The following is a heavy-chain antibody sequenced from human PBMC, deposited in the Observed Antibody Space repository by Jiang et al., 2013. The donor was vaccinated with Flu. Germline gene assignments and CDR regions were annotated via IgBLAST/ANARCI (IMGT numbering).Heavy chain of an antibody. V-gene: IGHV3-30-3*01. D-gene: IGHD3-3*01. J-gene: IGHJ6*02. CDR1: GFTFSSYA. CDR3: AREGRITIFGVPPYGMDV. Sequence: ASGFTFSSYAMHWVRQAPGKGLEWVAVISYDGSNKYYADSVKGRFTISRDNSKNTLYLQMSSLRAEDTAVYYCAREGRITIFGVPPYGMDVWGQGTTVTVSS. CDR2: ISYDGSNK.